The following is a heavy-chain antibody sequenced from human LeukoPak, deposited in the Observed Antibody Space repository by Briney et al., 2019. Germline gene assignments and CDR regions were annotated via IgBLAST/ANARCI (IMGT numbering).Heavy chain of an antibody. CDR2: IYYSGST. V-gene: IGHV4-39*01. D-gene: IGHD1-26*01. Sequence: SETLSLTCTVSGGSISSYYWSWIRQPPGKGLEWIGSIYYSGSTYYNPSLKSRVTISVDTSKNQFSLKLSSVTAADTAVYYCARLWGEWERRTAFDIWGQGTMVTVSS. CDR3: ARLWGEWERRTAFDI. CDR1: GGSISSYY. J-gene: IGHJ3*02.